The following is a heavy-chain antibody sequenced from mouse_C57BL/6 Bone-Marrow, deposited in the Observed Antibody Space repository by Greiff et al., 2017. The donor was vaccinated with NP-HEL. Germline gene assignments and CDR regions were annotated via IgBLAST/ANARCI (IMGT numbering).Heavy chain of an antibody. CDR2: INPGSGGT. Sequence: VQVVESGAELVRPGTSVKVSCKASGYAFTNYLIEWVKQRPGQGLEWIGVINPGSGGTNYNEKFKGKATLTADKSSSTAYMQLSSLTSEDSAVYFCARRTTGFDYWGQGTTLTVSS. CDR1: GYAFTNYL. V-gene: IGHV1-54*01. J-gene: IGHJ2*01. CDR3: ARRTTGFDY. D-gene: IGHD1-1*01.